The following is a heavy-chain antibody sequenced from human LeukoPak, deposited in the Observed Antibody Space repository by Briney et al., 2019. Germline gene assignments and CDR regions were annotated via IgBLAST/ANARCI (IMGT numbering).Heavy chain of an antibody. D-gene: IGHD6-19*01. J-gene: IGHJ4*02. V-gene: IGHV5-51*01. CDR2: IYPGDSDT. CDR1: GYSFTSYW. Sequence: GESLKISCKGSGYSFTSYWIGWVRQMPGKGLEWMGIIYPGDSDTRYSPSFQGQVTISADKSISTAYLQWSSLKASDTAMYYCAGHLSSGWHEESFDYWGQGTLVTVSS. CDR3: AGHLSSGWHEESFDY.